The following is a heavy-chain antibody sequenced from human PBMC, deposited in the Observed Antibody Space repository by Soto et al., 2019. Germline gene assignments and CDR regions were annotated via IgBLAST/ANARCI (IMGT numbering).Heavy chain of an antibody. CDR3: ARGPDRSGFYLFDY. CDR2: IIPISGTT. J-gene: IGHJ4*02. D-gene: IGHD3-22*01. Sequence: QVQLVQSGAEVRIPGSSVKVSCKASGGTFSNHAISWVRQAPGQGPEWMGGIIPISGTTNYAQKFQGRVTITADQSLTTAYMELSSLSYEDTAVYYCARGPDRSGFYLFDYWGQGTLVTVSS. CDR1: GGTFSNHA. V-gene: IGHV1-69*01.